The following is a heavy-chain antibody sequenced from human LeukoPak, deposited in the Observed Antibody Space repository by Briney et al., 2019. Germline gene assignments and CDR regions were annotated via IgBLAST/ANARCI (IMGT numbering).Heavy chain of an antibody. D-gene: IGHD3-22*01. CDR3: ARGDMQGPWYYDSSGYYSHHNFDY. CDR1: GYTFTGYY. V-gene: IGHV1-2*04. Sequence: PLASVKVSCKATGYTFTGYYMHWVRQAPGQGLEWMGRINPNGGGTNYAQKFQGWVTMTRDTSISTAYMELSRLRSDDTAVYYCARGDMQGPWYYDSSGYYSHHNFDYWGQGTLVTVSS. CDR2: INPNGGGT. J-gene: IGHJ4*02.